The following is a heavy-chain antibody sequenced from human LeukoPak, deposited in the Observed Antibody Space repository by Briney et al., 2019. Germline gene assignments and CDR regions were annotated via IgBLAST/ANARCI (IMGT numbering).Heavy chain of an antibody. CDR3: ARRGSRKFNWFDP. V-gene: IGHV4-31*03. CDR1: GGSISSGGYY. Sequence: PSQTLSLTCTVSGGSISSGGYYWSWIRQHPGKGLEWIGYIYYSGSTYYNPSLKSRVTISVDTSKNQFSLKLSSVTAADTAAYYCARRGSRKFNWFDPRGQGTLVTVSS. D-gene: IGHD2-15*01. J-gene: IGHJ5*02. CDR2: IYYSGST.